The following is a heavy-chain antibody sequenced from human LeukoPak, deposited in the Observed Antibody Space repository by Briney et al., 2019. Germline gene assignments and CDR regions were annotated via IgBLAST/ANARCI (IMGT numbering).Heavy chain of an antibody. D-gene: IGHD3-22*01. CDR1: GFTFSSYS. CDR3: ARRVKADAFDI. J-gene: IGHJ3*02. CDR2: ISSSSSYI. Sequence: GGSLRLSCAASGFTFSSYSMNWVRQAPGKGLEWVSSISSSSSYIYYADSVRGRFTISRDNAKNSLYLQMNSLRAEDTAVYYCARRVKADAFDIWGQGTMVTVSS. V-gene: IGHV3-21*01.